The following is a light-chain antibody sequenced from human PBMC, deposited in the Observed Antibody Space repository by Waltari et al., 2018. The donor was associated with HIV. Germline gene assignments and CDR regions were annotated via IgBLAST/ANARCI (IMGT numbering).Light chain of an antibody. CDR1: QLGKEY. Sequence: SFELTQPPSVSVSPGQTAIITCSGDQLGKEYVCWYQKKPGQSPLQVIYQDSKRPSGISERCSGANSGNTATLTISGAQALDEADYYCQAWHISAAVFGGGTKLTVL. CDR2: QDS. J-gene: IGLJ2*01. CDR3: QAWHISAAV. V-gene: IGLV3-1*01.